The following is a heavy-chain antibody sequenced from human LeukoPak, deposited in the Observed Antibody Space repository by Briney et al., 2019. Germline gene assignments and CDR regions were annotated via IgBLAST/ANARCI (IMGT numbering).Heavy chain of an antibody. CDR1: GYSFTSYW. D-gene: IGHD1-1*01. J-gene: IGHJ5*02. CDR2: IDPSDSYT. Sequence: GESLKTSCKCSGYSFTSYWISWVREMPGKGLEWMGRIDPSDSYTNYSPSFQGHVTISADKSISTAYLQWSSLKASDTAMYYCARELEGFPFRRFDPWGQGTLVTVSS. V-gene: IGHV5-10-1*01. CDR3: ARELEGFPFRRFDP.